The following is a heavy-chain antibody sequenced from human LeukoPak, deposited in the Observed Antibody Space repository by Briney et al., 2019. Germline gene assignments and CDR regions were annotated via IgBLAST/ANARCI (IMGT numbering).Heavy chain of an antibody. CDR2: FSGSGGST. CDR3: ATDSSPDF. CDR1: GFTFSSYA. Sequence: GGSLRLSCAASGFTFSSYAMSWVRQAPGKGLECISGFSGSGGSTYYADSVKGRFTISRDNSKNTLYLQMNSLRADDTAVYYCATDSSPDFWGQGTLVTVSS. J-gene: IGHJ4*02. V-gene: IGHV3-23*01. D-gene: IGHD3-22*01.